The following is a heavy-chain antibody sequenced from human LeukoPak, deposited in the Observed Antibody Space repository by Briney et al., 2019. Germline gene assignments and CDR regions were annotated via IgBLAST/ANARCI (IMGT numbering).Heavy chain of an antibody. CDR1: GFTFSSYA. J-gene: IGHJ4*02. CDR3: AKDQWVAYCGGDCYSSQDY. V-gene: IGHV3-23*01. Sequence: SGGSLRLSCAASGFTFSSYAMSWVRQAPGKGLEWVSAISGSGGSTYYADSVKGRFTISRDNSKNTLYLQMNSLRAEDTAVYYCAKDQWVAYCGGDCYSSQDYWGQGTLVTVPS. CDR2: ISGSGGST. D-gene: IGHD2-21*02.